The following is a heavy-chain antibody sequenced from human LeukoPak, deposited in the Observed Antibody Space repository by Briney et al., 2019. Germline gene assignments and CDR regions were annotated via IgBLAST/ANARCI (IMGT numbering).Heavy chain of an antibody. CDR1: GGSISSYY. J-gene: IGHJ4*02. CDR2: IYYSGST. D-gene: IGHD6-19*01. Sequence: PSETLSLTCTVSGGSISSYYWGWIRQPPGKGLEWIGYIYYSGSTNYNPSLKSRVTISVDTSKNQFSLKLSSVTAADTAVYYCARGQWPLYYFDYWGQGTLVTVSS. CDR3: ARGQWPLYYFDY. V-gene: IGHV4-59*01.